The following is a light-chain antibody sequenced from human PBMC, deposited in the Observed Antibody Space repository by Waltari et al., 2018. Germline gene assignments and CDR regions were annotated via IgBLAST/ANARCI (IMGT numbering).Light chain of an antibody. Sequence: QSTLTQPASVSGSPGTSITTPCTGTSSDVGGPNYSSWYQQHPGKAPKLVIYDVSSRPSGVSNRFSGSKSGNTASLTIYGLQAEDEADYYCSSYTSSSTRVFGTGTRVTVL. J-gene: IGLJ1*01. CDR1: SSDVGGPNY. CDR3: SSYTSSSTRV. CDR2: DVS. V-gene: IGLV2-14*03.